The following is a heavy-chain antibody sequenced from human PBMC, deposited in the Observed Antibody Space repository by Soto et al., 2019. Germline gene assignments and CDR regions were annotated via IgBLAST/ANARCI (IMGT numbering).Heavy chain of an antibody. CDR3: AKSDIVATGGDY. D-gene: IGHD5-12*01. CDR2: ISGSGGST. J-gene: IGHJ4*02. V-gene: IGHV3-23*01. CDR1: GFTVSSNY. Sequence: GGSLRLSCAASGFTVSSNYMSWVRQAPGKGLEWVSAISGSGGSTYYADSVKGRFTISRDNSKNTLYLQMNSLRAEDTAVYYCAKSDIVATGGDYWGQGTLVTVSS.